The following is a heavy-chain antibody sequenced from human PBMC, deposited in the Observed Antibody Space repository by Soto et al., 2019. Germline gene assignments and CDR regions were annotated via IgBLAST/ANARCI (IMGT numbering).Heavy chain of an antibody. Sequence: EVQLLESGGGLERPGGSLRLSCAVSGFTFGNYAMTWVRQAPGKGLEWVSSVSGSGADTYYADSVKGRFTISRDNSKNSLYLQMNSLRAEDTAVYYCARDALPRDWGQGTLVTVSS. J-gene: IGHJ4*02. CDR1: GFTFGNYA. V-gene: IGHV3-23*01. CDR3: ARDALPRD. CDR2: VSGSGADT.